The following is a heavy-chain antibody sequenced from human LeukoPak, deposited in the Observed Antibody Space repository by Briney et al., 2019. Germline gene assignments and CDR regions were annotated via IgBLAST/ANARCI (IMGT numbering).Heavy chain of an antibody. D-gene: IGHD2-2*01. CDR3: TTDQLPIFDY. CDR2: IKSKTDGWTT. Sequence: GESLRLSCAASGFTFSNDWMSWVRQAPGKGLEWVGRIKSKTDGWTTDYAAPVKGKFTISREDPKNTLYLQNNSLKTGDTAVYYCTTDQLPIFDYWGQGTLVTVSS. V-gene: IGHV3-15*01. J-gene: IGHJ4*02. CDR1: GFTFSNDW.